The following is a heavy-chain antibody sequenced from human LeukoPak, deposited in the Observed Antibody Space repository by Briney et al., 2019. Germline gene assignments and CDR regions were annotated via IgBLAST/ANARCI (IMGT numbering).Heavy chain of an antibody. V-gene: IGHV3-30*03. CDR2: ISYAGSNK. D-gene: IGHD2-15*01. Sequence: GGSLRLSCAASGFTFSSYGMHWVRQAPGKGLEWVAVISYAGSNKYYADSVKGRFTISRDNSKDTLYLEMSSLSAEDTAMYYCARGGSGYCSSGSCYPFDYWGQGTLVTVSS. CDR1: GFTFSSYG. CDR3: ARGGSGYCSSGSCYPFDY. J-gene: IGHJ4*02.